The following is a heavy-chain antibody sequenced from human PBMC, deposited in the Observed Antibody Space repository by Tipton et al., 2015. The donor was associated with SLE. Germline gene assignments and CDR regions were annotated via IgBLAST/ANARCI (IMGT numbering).Heavy chain of an antibody. J-gene: IGHJ4*02. CDR1: GFTFSTYW. Sequence: SLRLSCAASGFTFSTYWMHWVRQAPGKGLVWVSRINSGGRGTSYADSVKGRFTISRDNAKNTLYLQMNSLRVEDTAVYYCARDPKYDYGIDYWGQGTLVSVSS. CDR3: ARDPKYDYGIDY. D-gene: IGHD4-17*01. CDR2: INSGGRGT. V-gene: IGHV3-74*01.